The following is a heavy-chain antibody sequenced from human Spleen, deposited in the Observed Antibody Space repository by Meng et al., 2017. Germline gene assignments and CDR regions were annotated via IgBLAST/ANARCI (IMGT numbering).Heavy chain of an antibody. D-gene: IGHD3-22*01. CDR1: GGSISHYY. CDR3: ARIGDTYYYDSSGYSASYYFDS. Sequence: SETLSLTCSVSGGSISHYYWSWIRQPPGKGLEWIGYIYYSGSTNYSPSLKSRVTISVDTSRNQISLRLGSVSAADTAVYYCARIGDTYYYDSSGYSASYYFDSWGQGTLVTVSS. V-gene: IGHV4-59*01. CDR2: IYYSGST. J-gene: IGHJ4*02.